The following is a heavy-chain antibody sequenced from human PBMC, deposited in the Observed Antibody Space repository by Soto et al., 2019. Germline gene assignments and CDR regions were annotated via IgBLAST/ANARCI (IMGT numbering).Heavy chain of an antibody. J-gene: IGHJ4*02. Sequence: QVQLQESGPGLVKPSQTLSLTCTVSGGSISSGGYYWSWIRQHPGKGLEWIGYIYYSGSTYYDPSLNGRVTISVATSKNQFSLKLTSLTAADTAVYYCARSSNSANYFDYWGQGTLVTVSS. CDR2: IYYSGST. V-gene: IGHV4-31*03. CDR1: GGSISSGGYY. D-gene: IGHD2-2*01. CDR3: ARSSNSANYFDY.